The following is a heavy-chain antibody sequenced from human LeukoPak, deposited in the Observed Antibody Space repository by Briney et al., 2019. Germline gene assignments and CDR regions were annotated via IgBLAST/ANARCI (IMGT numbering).Heavy chain of an antibody. CDR2: IIPIFGTA. J-gene: IGHJ5*02. Sequence: GASVKVSCKASGGTFSSYAISWVRQAPGQGLEWMGGIIPIFGTANYAQKFQGRVTITTDESTSTAYMELSSLRSEDTAVYYCATVRLLGILIGFDPWGQGTLVTVSS. CDR3: ATVRLLGILIGFDP. D-gene: IGHD7-27*01. V-gene: IGHV1-69*05. CDR1: GGTFSSYA.